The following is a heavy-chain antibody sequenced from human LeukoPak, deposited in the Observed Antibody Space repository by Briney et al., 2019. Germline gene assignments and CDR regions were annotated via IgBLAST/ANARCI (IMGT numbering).Heavy chain of an antibody. D-gene: IGHD3-22*01. J-gene: IGHJ4*02. CDR1: GDSISSSNW. CDR2: IYHSGST. V-gene: IGHV4-4*02. CDR3: ATLGFYYVFTLDC. Sequence: SGTLSLTCAVSGDSISSSNWWTWVRQPPGKGLEWIGEIYHSGSTNYNPSLKSRVTISVDKSKNQFSLKLSSVTAADTAVYYCATLGFYYVFTLDCWGQGSLVTVSS.